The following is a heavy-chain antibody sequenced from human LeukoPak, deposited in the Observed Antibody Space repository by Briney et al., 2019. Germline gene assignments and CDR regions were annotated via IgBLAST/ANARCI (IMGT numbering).Heavy chain of an antibody. CDR2: IYSSGST. Sequence: SETLSLTCTVSGGSISSNYWSWIRQPAGKGLEWIGRIYSSGSTNYNPSLKGRVTMSVDTSKNQFSLKLSSVIAAGTAVYYCARGTYYYDSSGYLVDYWGQGTLVTVSS. D-gene: IGHD3-22*01. CDR1: GGSISSNY. V-gene: IGHV4-4*07. CDR3: ARGTYYYDSSGYLVDY. J-gene: IGHJ4*02.